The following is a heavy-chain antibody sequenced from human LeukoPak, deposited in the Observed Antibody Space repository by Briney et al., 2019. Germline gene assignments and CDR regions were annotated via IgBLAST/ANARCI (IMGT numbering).Heavy chain of an antibody. CDR1: GSTFTSYG. CDR3: ARGSPPRRNYDSRGYYSYYFDY. D-gene: IGHD3-22*01. V-gene: IGHV1-18*01. Sequence: ASVNVSCKASGSTFTSYGISWVRQAPGQGLEWMGWISAYNGNTHYAQKLQGRVTMTTDTSTSTVYMELRSLRSDDTAVYYCARGSPPRRNYDSRGYYSYYFDYWGQGTLVTVSS. CDR2: ISAYNGNT. J-gene: IGHJ4*02.